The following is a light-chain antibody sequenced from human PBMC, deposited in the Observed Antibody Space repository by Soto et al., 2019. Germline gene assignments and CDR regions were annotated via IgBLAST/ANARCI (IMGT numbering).Light chain of an antibody. CDR2: DAY. V-gene: IGKV3-20*01. Sequence: EIVLTQSPGTLSLSPGERATLSCRASQSVSSAYLAWYKQKPGQAPRVLIFDAYSRATGIADRFSGSGSGTDFTLTISGLEPEDFAVYYCQQYGNSPYTFGEGTKLEIK. CDR1: QSVSSAY. CDR3: QQYGNSPYT. J-gene: IGKJ2*01.